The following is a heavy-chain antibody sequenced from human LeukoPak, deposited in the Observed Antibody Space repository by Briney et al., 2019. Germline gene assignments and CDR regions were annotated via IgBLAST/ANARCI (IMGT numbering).Heavy chain of an antibody. CDR2: INIDGSSI. D-gene: IGHD3-9*01. J-gene: IGHJ3*01. Sequence: GRSLRLSCAASGFTSTNYWMHWVRQDPEKGLVWVSRINIDGSSISYVDSVKGRFTISRDNAKNTLYLQMNSLRAEDTAVYYCARDRYDIVTGYNPLGAFDLWGRGTMVTVSS. V-gene: IGHV3-74*01. CDR1: GFTSTNYW. CDR3: ARDRYDIVTGYNPLGAFDL.